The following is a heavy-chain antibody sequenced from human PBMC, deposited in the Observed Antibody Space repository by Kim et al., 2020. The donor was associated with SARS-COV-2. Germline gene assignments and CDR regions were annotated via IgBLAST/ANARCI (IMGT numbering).Heavy chain of an antibody. J-gene: IGHJ4*02. V-gene: IGHV5-51*01. Sequence: GESLKISCRVSGYKFNDYWIGWVRQMPGKGLEWVGLIYPGDSDTVYRPSFQGQVTISADESISTAYLQWNSLKASDTAMYYCARHIVRGPPDDFWGQGTLVIVSS. CDR1: GYKFNDYW. CDR2: IYPGDSDT. D-gene: IGHD3-10*01. CDR3: ARHIVRGPPDDF.